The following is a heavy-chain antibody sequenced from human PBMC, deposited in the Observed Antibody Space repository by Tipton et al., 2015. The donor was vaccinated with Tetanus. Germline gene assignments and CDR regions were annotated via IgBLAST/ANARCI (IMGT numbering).Heavy chain of an antibody. Sequence: TLSLTCTVSGGSISSYYWSWIRQPAGKGLEWIGRIYTSGSTNYNPSLKSRVTMSVDTSKNQFSLKLSSVTAADTAVYYCAGELELPNDGMDVWGQGTTVTVSS. D-gene: IGHD1-7*01. CDR3: AGELELPNDGMDV. CDR1: GGSISSYY. J-gene: IGHJ6*02. V-gene: IGHV4-4*07. CDR2: IYTSGST.